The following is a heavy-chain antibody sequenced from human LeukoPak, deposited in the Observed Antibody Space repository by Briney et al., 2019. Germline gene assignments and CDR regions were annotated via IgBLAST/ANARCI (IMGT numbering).Heavy chain of an antibody. CDR2: TRNKANSYTT. D-gene: IGHD4-17*01. CDR3: ARGASGVTTPYYYYMDV. CDR1: GFTFSDHY. V-gene: IGHV3-72*01. J-gene: IGHJ6*03. Sequence: GGSLRLSCAASGFTFSDHYMDWVRQAPGKGLEWVGRTRNKANSYTTEYAASVKGRFTISRDDSKNSLYLQMNSLKTEDTAVYYCARGASGVTTPYYYYMDVWGKGTTVTVSS.